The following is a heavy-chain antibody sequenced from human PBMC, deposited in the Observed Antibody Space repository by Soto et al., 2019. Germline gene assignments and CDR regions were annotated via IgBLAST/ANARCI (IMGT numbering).Heavy chain of an antibody. D-gene: IGHD6-13*01. J-gene: IGHJ4*02. Sequence: QVQLQESGPGLVKPSETLSLTCTVSGGSIRDFHWSWIRQPPGKGLAWIGSFYFSETTNSDPSLKGRVTVAVDSSKSHFSLKLASVTAEDTAIYYCTRSNTASSSPDYWGQGSLVTVSS. V-gene: IGHV4-59*08. CDR2: FYFSETT. CDR3: TRSNTASSSPDY. CDR1: GGSIRDFH.